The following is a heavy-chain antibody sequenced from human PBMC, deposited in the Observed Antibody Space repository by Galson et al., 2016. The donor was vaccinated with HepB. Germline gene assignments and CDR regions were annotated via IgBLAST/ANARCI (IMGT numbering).Heavy chain of an antibody. J-gene: IGHJ4*02. CDR3: APNSRHSVDY. CDR1: GFTFSNYW. CDR2: INQDGSHM. D-gene: IGHD6-13*01. Sequence: SLRLSCAASGFTFSNYWMIWVRQAPGKGPEWVASINQDGSHMSYVDSVRGRFTISRDNTKNSLYLQMNSPRVDDTAVYYCAPNSRHSVDYRGQGTLVTVSS. V-gene: IGHV3-7*02.